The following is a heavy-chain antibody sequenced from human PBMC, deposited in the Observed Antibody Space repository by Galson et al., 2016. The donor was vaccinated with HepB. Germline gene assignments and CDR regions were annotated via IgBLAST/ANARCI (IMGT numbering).Heavy chain of an antibody. CDR3: ATSILSMVVAGGGNWFDP. J-gene: IGHJ5*02. D-gene: IGHD6-19*01. Sequence: QSGAEVKKPGESLRISCKGSGYSFTSYWIHWVRQMPGKGLEWMGSIDPTDSYTNYSPSFQGHVTISADKSGNTAYLQWSSLRASDTAMSYCATSILSMVVAGGGNWFDPWGQGTLVTVSS. CDR1: GYSFTSYW. CDR2: IDPTDSYT. V-gene: IGHV5-10-1*01.